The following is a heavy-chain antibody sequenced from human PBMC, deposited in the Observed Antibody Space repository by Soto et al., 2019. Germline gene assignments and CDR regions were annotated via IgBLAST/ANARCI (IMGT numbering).Heavy chain of an antibody. CDR2: ISYDGSNK. CDR3: AGDYSSGWYAGISGH. J-gene: IGHJ1*01. D-gene: IGHD6-19*01. CDR1: GFTFSSYA. Sequence: QVQLVESGGGVVQPGRSLRLSCAASGFTFSSYAMHWVRQAPGKGLEWVAVISYDGSNKYYADSVKGRFTISRDNSKNTLYLQMNSLRAEDTAVYYCAGDYSSGWYAGISGHWGQGTLVTVSS. V-gene: IGHV3-30-3*01.